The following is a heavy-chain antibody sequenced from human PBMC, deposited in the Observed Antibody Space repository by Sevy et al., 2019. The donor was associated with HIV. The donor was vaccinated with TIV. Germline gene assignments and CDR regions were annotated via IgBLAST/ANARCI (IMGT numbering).Heavy chain of an antibody. CDR3: ALGRPIQHQLDYFDS. CDR2: LYYTGSS. D-gene: IGHD2-2*01. CDR1: GVSISPYY. J-gene: IGHJ4*02. V-gene: IGHV4-59*01. Sequence: SETLSLTCTVSGVSISPYYWTWVRQPPGKGLEWIGYLYYTGSSAHNSSLKSRVTTSVDTSKNQFSLRLTSVTAADTAIYYCALGRPIQHQLDYFDSWGQGTLVTVSS.